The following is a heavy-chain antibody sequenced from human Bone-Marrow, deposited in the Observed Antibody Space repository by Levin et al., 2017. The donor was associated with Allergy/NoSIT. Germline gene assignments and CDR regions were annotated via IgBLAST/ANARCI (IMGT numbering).Heavy chain of an antibody. Sequence: PGESLKISCKASGYNFTGYYIHWVRQAPGQGLEWMGWINPNSGGTIYVQEFQGRVTMTRDTSISTAYMELNRLGSDDPAIYFCARGHQASLRWVLSSHYSGLDVWGLGTTVTVSS. J-gene: IGHJ6*02. D-gene: IGHD4-23*01. CDR1: GYNFTGYY. CDR2: INPNSGGT. CDR3: ARGHQASLRWVLSSHYSGLDV. V-gene: IGHV1-2*02.